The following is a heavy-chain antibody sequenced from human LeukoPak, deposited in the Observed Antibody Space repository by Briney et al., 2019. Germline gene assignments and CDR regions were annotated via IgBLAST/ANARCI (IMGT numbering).Heavy chain of an antibody. CDR3: ANDLTAGWVQMPYQFFDC. Sequence: PGGSLRLSCAASGFTFSNYAMSWVRQAPGKGLEWVSTISNTGSDTYYADSVKGRFTISRDNSENTLYLQMNSLRAEDTAVYYCANDLTAGWVQMPYQFFDCWGQGTLVTVSS. CDR1: GFTFSNYA. CDR2: ISNTGSDT. V-gene: IGHV3-23*01. J-gene: IGHJ4*02. D-gene: IGHD5-24*01.